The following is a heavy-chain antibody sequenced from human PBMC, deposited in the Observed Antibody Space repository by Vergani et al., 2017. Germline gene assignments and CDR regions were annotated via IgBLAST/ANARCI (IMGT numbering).Heavy chain of an antibody. CDR2: ISGSGGST. CDR1: GFTFSSYA. V-gene: IGHV3-23*04. CDR3: AKKDGDYWYFDL. D-gene: IGHD4-17*01. Sequence: EVQLVESGGGLIQPGGSLRLSCAASGFTFSSYAMSWVRQAPGKGLEWVSAISGSGGSTYNADSVKGRFTISRDNSKNTLYLQMNSLRAEDTAVYYCAKKDGDYWYFDLWGRGTLVTVSS. J-gene: IGHJ2*01.